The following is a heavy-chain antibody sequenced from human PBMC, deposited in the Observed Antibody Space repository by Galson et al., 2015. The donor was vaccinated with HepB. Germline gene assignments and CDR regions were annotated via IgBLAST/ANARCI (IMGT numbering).Heavy chain of an antibody. Sequence: SVKVSCKASGYTFTGYYMHWVRQAPGQGLEWMGRTNPNSGDTNYAQKFQGRVTMTRDTSISTAYMELSRLRSVDTAVYYCARYYYGSGSDNWFDPWGQGTLVTVSS. CDR3: ARYYYGSGSDNWFDP. CDR1: GYTFTGYY. CDR2: TNPNSGDT. J-gene: IGHJ5*02. D-gene: IGHD3-10*01. V-gene: IGHV1-2*06.